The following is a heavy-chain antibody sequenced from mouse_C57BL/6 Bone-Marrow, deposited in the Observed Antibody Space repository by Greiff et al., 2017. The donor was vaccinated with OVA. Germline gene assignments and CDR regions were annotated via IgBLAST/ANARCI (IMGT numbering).Heavy chain of an antibody. D-gene: IGHD1-1*01. CDR1: GYTFTDYN. V-gene: IGHV1-22*01. Sequence: VQLQQSGPELVKPGASVKMSCKASGYTFTDYNMHWVKQSHGKSLEWIGYINPNNGGTSYNQKFKGKATLTVNKSSSTAYMELRSLTSEDSAVYYCARDYGSSLTGRDYWGKGTTLTVSS. CDR3: ARDYGSSLTGRDY. CDR2: INPNNGGT. J-gene: IGHJ2*01.